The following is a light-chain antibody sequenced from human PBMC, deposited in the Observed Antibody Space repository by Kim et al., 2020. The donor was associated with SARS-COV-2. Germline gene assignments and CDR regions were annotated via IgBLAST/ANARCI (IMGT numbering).Light chain of an antibody. CDR3: QQRSNVPYT. Sequence: SLSPGESAALSCRASQSISTYLAWYQQKPGQPPRLLIFDASDRATGIPTRFSGSGSGTDFTLSISGLEPEDFAVYYCQQRSNVPYTFGQGTKLEI. CDR2: DAS. J-gene: IGKJ2*01. CDR1: QSISTY. V-gene: IGKV3-11*01.